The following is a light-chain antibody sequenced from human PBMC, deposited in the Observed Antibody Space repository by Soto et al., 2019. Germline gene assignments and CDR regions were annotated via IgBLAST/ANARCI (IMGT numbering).Light chain of an antibody. V-gene: IGKV3-20*01. CDR2: GAS. J-gene: IGKJ1*01. Sequence: EIVLTQSPGTLSLSQGERATLSCRASQSVSSSYLAWYQQKPGQAPRLLIYGASSRATGIPDRFSGSGSGTDFTLTISRLEPEDFAVYYCQQYGTTFGQGTEVEIK. CDR1: QSVSSSY. CDR3: QQYGTT.